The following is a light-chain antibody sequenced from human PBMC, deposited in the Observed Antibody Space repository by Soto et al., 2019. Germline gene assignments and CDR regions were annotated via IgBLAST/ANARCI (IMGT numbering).Light chain of an antibody. CDR3: QQRSNWPPIT. CDR1: QSVSSY. Sequence: EIVLTHSPATLSLSPGERATLSCRASQSVSSYLAWYQQKPGQAPRLLIYDASNSATGIPARFSGSGSGTDFTLTITRRGPEDFAVYSCQQRSNWPPITFRGGTKVEIK. CDR2: DAS. J-gene: IGKJ4*01. V-gene: IGKV3-11*01.